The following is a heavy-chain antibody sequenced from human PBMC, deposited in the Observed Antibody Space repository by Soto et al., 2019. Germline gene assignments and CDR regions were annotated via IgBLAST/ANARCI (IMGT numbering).Heavy chain of an antibody. CDR2: IIPIFGTA. J-gene: IGHJ6*02. V-gene: IGHV1-69*06. D-gene: IGHD2-2*01. Sequence: SVKVSCKASGGTFSRYAISGVRQSPLQWLEWMGGIIPIFGTANYAQKFQGRVTITADKSTSTAYMELSSLRSEDTAVYYCAYCSSTSCYYYYYGMDVWGQGTTVTVSS. CDR3: AYCSSTSCYYYYYGMDV. CDR1: GGTFSRYA.